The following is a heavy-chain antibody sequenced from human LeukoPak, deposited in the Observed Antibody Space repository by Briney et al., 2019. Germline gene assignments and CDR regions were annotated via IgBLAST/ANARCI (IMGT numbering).Heavy chain of an antibody. CDR3: ARGLVSLDY. Sequence: PGGTLRLSCAASGFTFSSYAMSCIRQPPQKGLEWVSAISGSGGSTYYADSVKGRFTISRDNSKNKLYLQMNSLRAEDTAVYYCARGLVSLDYWGQGTLVTVSS. CDR1: GFTFSSYA. CDR2: ISGSGGST. J-gene: IGHJ4*02. D-gene: IGHD3-16*01. V-gene: IGHV3-23*01.